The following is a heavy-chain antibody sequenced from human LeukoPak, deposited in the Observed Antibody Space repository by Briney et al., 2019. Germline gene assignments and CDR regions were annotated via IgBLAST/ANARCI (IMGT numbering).Heavy chain of an antibody. Sequence: SVKVSCKASGGTFSSYAISWVRQAPGQGLEWMGGIIPIFGTANYAQKFQGRVTITADESTSTAYMELSSLRSEDTAVYYCARVGWPPQLLHIWGQGTMVTVSS. J-gene: IGHJ3*02. D-gene: IGHD1-26*01. V-gene: IGHV1-69*13. CDR1: GGTFSSYA. CDR3: ARVGWPPQLLHI. CDR2: IIPIFGTA.